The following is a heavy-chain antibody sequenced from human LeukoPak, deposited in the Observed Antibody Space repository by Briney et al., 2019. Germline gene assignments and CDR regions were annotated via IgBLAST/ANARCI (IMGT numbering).Heavy chain of an antibody. CDR1: GFTFSNYH. J-gene: IGHJ4*02. Sequence: SGGSLRLSCAASGFTFSNYHMNWVRQAPGKGLEWISYISDTTGSIYYADSVKGRFTISRDNGKSSLFLQMNSLRAEDTAVYYCARADSVTRFDYWGQGTLVTVSS. CDR3: ARADSVTRFDY. V-gene: IGHV3-48*01. CDR2: ISDTTGSI. D-gene: IGHD4-17*01.